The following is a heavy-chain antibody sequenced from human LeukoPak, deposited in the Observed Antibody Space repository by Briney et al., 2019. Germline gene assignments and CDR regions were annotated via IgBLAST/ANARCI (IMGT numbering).Heavy chain of an antibody. J-gene: IGHJ6*03. CDR1: GFTFSSYG. CDR2: IKQDGSEK. CDR3: ARDTGSSWYYYYYMDV. V-gene: IGHV3-7*01. Sequence: GGSLRLSCAASGFTFSSYGMSWVRQAPGKGLEWVANIKQDGSEKYYVDSVKGRFTISRDNAKSSLYLQMNSLRAEDTAVYYCARDTGSSWYYYYYMDVWGKGTTVTVSS. D-gene: IGHD6-13*01.